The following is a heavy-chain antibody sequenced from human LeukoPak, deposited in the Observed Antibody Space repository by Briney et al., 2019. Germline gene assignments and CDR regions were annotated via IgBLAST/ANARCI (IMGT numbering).Heavy chain of an antibody. CDR3: ARSIVGACFDC. D-gene: IGHD1-26*01. Sequence: PGGSLRLSCAASGFTFSSYAMHWVRQAPGKGLVWVSRIDGDGSSTNYADSVKGRFTISRDNARNTLYLQMNSLRAEDTAVYYCARSIVGACFDCWGQGTLVTVSS. V-gene: IGHV3-74*01. CDR2: IDGDGSST. J-gene: IGHJ4*02. CDR1: GFTFSSYA.